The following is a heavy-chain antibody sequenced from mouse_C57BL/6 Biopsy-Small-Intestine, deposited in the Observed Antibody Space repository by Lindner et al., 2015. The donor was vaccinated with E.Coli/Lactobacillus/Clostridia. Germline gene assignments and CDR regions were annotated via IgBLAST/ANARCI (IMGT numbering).Heavy chain of an antibody. CDR2: INPGSGDT. CDR1: GYAFTNYL. Sequence: VQLQESGAELVRPGTSVKVSCKASGYAFTNYLIEWVKQRPGQGLEWIGVINPGSGDTDFNEKFKGKATLTADKSSSTAYMQLSSLTSEDSAVYFCARRPYDYGYAVDYWGQGTSVTVSS. J-gene: IGHJ4*01. D-gene: IGHD2-4*01. V-gene: IGHV1-54*01. CDR3: ARRPYDYGYAVDY.